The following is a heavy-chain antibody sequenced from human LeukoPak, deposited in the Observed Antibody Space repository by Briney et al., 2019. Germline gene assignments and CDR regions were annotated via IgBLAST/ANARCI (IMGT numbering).Heavy chain of an antibody. CDR1: GFTFSSYG. J-gene: IGHJ4*02. D-gene: IGHD4-17*01. CDR2: IWYDGSNK. Sequence: PGRSLRLSCAASGFTFSSYGMHWVRQAPGKGLEWVAVIWYDGSNKYYADSVKGRFTISRDNSKNTLYLQMNSLRAEDTAVYYCVRSRLRAYFDYWGQGTLVTVSS. CDR3: VRSRLRAYFDY. V-gene: IGHV3-33*01.